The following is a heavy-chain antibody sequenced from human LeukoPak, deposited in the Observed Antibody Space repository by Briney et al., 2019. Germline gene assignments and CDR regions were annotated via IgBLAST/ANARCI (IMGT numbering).Heavy chain of an antibody. Sequence: SETLSLTCTVSGGSISSGGYYWSWIRQHPGKGLEWIGYIYYSGSTYYNPSLKSRVTISVDTSKNQFSLKLSSVTAADTAVYYCARDDLVRGSIDYWGQGTLVTVSS. CDR3: ARDDLVRGSIDY. J-gene: IGHJ4*02. CDR1: GGSISSGGYY. CDR2: IYYSGST. D-gene: IGHD3-10*02. V-gene: IGHV4-31*03.